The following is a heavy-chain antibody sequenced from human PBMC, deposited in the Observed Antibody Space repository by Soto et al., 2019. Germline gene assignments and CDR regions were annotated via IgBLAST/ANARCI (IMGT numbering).Heavy chain of an antibody. J-gene: IGHJ6*03. CDR2: IKQDGSEK. Sequence: GGSLRLSCAASGFTFSSYWMSWVRQAPGKGLEWVANIKQDGSEKYYVDSVKGRFTISRDNAKNSLYLQMNSLRAEDTAVYYCARVGNWNYWDQEYYYYYYMDVWGKGTTVTVSS. CDR1: GFTFSSYW. CDR3: ARVGNWNYWDQEYYYYYYMDV. D-gene: IGHD1-7*01. V-gene: IGHV3-7*01.